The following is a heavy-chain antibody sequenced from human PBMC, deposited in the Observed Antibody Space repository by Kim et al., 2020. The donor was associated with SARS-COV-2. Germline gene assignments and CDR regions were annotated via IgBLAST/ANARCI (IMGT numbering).Heavy chain of an antibody. CDR2: INAGNGNT. V-gene: IGHV1-3*01. Sequence: ASVKVSCKASGYTFTSYAMHWVRQAPGQRLEWMGWINAGNGNTKYSQKFQGRVTITRDTSASTAYMELSSLRSEDTAVYYCARDIRVSSSSGWFDPWGQGTLVTVSS. J-gene: IGHJ5*02. CDR3: ARDIRVSSSSGWFDP. D-gene: IGHD6-6*01. CDR1: GYTFTSYA.